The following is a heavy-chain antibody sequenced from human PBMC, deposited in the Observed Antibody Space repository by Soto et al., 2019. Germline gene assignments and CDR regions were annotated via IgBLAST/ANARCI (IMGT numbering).Heavy chain of an antibody. Sequence: PGGSLRLSCVASGFSFSNYNMNWVRQAPGKVLEWVSYITDSSDTVHYADSVRGRFTISRDNAESSLYLQMNSLRYEDTAVYFCGRDFGHGYYLDYWGRGTLVTVSS. CDR1: GFSFSNYN. D-gene: IGHD3-3*01. V-gene: IGHV3-48*02. J-gene: IGHJ4*02. CDR3: GRDFGHGYYLDY. CDR2: ITDSSDTV.